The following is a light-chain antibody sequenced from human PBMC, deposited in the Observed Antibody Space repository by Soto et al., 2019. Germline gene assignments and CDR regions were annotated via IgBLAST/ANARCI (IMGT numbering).Light chain of an antibody. CDR3: HQYDSSPLT. J-gene: IGKJ4*01. V-gene: IGKV3-20*01. Sequence: EIVLTQSPSTLSLSPGERATLSCRASQSVSSSYLAWYQQKPGQAPRLLIYGASSRATGIPDRFSGSGSGTDFTLTISRREPEDFAVYYCHQYDSSPLTFGGGTKVEIK. CDR1: QSVSSSY. CDR2: GAS.